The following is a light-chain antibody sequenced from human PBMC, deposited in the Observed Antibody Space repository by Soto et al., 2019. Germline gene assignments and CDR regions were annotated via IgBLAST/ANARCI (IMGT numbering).Light chain of an antibody. Sequence: EIMLTQSPGTLSLCPGERATLSCRASQSVSSSYLAWYQQKPGQAPRLLIYGASSRATGIPDRFSGSGSGTDFTLTISRLEPEDFAMYYCQQYGSSPWTFGQGTKVEIK. CDR1: QSVSSSY. J-gene: IGKJ1*01. V-gene: IGKV3-20*01. CDR2: GAS. CDR3: QQYGSSPWT.